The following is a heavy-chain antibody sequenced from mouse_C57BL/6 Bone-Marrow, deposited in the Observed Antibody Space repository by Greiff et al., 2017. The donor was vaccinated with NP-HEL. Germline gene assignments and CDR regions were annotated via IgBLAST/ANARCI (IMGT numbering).Heavy chain of an antibody. CDR2: IHPNSGST. D-gene: IGHD1-1*01. CDR1: GYTFTSYW. Sequence: QVHVKQPGAELVKPGASVKLSCKASGYTFTSYWMHWVKQRPGQSLEWIGMIHPNSGSTNYNEKFKSKATLPVDKSSRTAYMQLSSLTSEDSAVYYYARDYGSMYWGQGTLVTVAA. J-gene: IGHJ3*01. CDR3: ARDYGSMY. V-gene: IGHV1-64*01.